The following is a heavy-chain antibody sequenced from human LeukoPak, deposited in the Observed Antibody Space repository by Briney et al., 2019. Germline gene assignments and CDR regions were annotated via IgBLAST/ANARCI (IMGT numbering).Heavy chain of an antibody. D-gene: IGHD5-18*01. CDR2: ISSNGNYI. CDR1: GFTFDDYA. J-gene: IGHJ4*02. V-gene: IGHV3-21*01. Sequence: PGGSLRLSCAASGFTFDDYAMHWVRQAPGKGLEWISSISSNGNYIYYADSLKGRFTVSRDNANNSLYVQMISLRAEDTAVYYCAREYSYGCLDYWGQGTLVTVSS. CDR3: AREYSYGCLDY.